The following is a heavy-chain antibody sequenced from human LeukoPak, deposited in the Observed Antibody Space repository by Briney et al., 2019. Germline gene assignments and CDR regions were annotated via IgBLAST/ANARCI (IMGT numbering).Heavy chain of an antibody. CDR2: ISGSGGST. CDR3: AREPPTNRDSSNYGS. Sequence: GGSLRLSCAASGFTFSSYAMSWVRQAPGKGLEWVSAISGSGGSTYYADSVKGRFTISRDNAKNSLYLQMNSLRAEDTAVYYCAREPPTNRDSSNYGSWGQGTLVTVSS. J-gene: IGHJ4*02. D-gene: IGHD4-11*01. CDR1: GFTFSSYA. V-gene: IGHV3-23*01.